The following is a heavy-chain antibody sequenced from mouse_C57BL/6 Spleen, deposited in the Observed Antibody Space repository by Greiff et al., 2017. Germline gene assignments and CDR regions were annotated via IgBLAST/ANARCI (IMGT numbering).Heavy chain of an antibody. CDR1: GYTFTSYW. Sequence: VQLQQPGAELVRPGTSVKLSCKASGYTFTSYWMHWVKQRPGQGLEWIGVIAPSDSYTNYNQKFTGKATLTVDTSSSTAYMQLSSLTSEDSAVYYCARSRDYDWYFDVWGTGTTVTVSA. J-gene: IGHJ1*03. D-gene: IGHD2-4*01. CDR3: ARSRDYDWYFDV. CDR2: IAPSDSYT. V-gene: IGHV1-59*01.